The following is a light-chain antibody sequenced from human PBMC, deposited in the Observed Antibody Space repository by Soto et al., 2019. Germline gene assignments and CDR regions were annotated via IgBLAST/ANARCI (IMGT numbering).Light chain of an antibody. CDR1: QFVSTN. V-gene: IGKV3-15*01. Sequence: EVVMTQSPATLSVSPGERATLSCRASQFVSTNLAWYQQKPGQAPRLLIYSASTRATGIPARFSGSGSGTEFTLPISSLQSEASAVYYCQQFNNWPPLTFGGGTKVEIK. CDR2: SAS. CDR3: QQFNNWPPLT. J-gene: IGKJ4*01.